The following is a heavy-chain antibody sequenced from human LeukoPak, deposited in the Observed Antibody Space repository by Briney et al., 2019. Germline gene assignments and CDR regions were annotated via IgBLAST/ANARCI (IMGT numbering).Heavy chain of an antibody. D-gene: IGHD4-23*01. V-gene: IGHV4-39*01. J-gene: IGHJ4*02. CDR3: ARMYGGNSKGDY. Sequence: PSETLSLTCTVSGGSIGSSSYYWGWIRQPPGKGLEWIGSIYYSGSTYYNPSLKSRVTISVDTSKNQFSLKLSSVTAADTAVYYCARMYGGNSKGDYWGQGTLVTVSS. CDR2: IYYSGST. CDR1: GGSIGSSSYY.